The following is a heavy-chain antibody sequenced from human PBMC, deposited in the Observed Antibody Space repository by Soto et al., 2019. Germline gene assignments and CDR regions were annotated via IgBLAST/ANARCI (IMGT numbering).Heavy chain of an antibody. Sequence: GGSLRLSCAASGFTFSSYGMHWVRQAPGKGLEWVAVISYDGSNKYYADSVKGRFTISRDNSKNTLYLQMNSLRAEDTAVYYCAKTDEGIVGATSAFDIWGQGTMVTVSS. J-gene: IGHJ3*02. CDR3: AKTDEGIVGATSAFDI. D-gene: IGHD1-26*01. V-gene: IGHV3-30*18. CDR1: GFTFSSYG. CDR2: ISYDGSNK.